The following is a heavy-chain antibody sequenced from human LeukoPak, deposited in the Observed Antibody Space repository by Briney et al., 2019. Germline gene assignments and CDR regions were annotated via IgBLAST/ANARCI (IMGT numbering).Heavy chain of an antibody. CDR3: ARGQGTVTTH. D-gene: IGHD4-11*01. Sequence: SETLSLTCTVSGGSISDNYWSWIRQPPGKGLEWIGEINHSGSANYNPSLMSRVTISLDTSKNHFSLNLSSVTAADTAAYYCARGQGTVTTHWGQGTLVTVSS. CDR2: INHSGSA. V-gene: IGHV4-34*01. CDR1: GGSISDNY. J-gene: IGHJ4*02.